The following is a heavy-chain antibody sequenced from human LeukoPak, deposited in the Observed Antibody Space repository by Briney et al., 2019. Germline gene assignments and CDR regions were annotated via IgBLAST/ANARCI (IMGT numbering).Heavy chain of an antibody. CDR2: IYYSGST. D-gene: IGHD1-26*01. Sequence: SETLSLTCTVSGGSISSYYWSWIRQPPGKGLEWIGYIYYSGSTNYNPSLKSRVTISVDTSKNQFSLKLSSVTAADTAMYYCARGGATHYYYYYMDVWGKGTTVTVSS. J-gene: IGHJ6*03. V-gene: IGHV4-59*01. CDR3: ARGGATHYYYYYMDV. CDR1: GGSISSYY.